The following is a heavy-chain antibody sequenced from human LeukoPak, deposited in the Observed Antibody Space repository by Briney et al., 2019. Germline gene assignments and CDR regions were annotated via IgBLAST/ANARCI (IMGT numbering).Heavy chain of an antibody. D-gene: IGHD4-17*01. CDR3: ARRHDYGAHNWFDP. Sequence: PSETLSLTCTVSGGSISGYYWSWIRQHPGKGLEWIGYIYYSGSTYYNPSLKSRVTISVDTSKNQFSLKLSSVTAADTAVYYCARRHDYGAHNWFDPWGQGTLVTVSS. CDR2: IYYSGST. J-gene: IGHJ5*02. V-gene: IGHV4-31*03. CDR1: GGSISGYY.